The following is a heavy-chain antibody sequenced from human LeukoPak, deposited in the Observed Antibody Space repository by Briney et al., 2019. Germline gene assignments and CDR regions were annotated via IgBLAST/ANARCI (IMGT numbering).Heavy chain of an antibody. CDR2: ISSSGSTI. V-gene: IGHV3-11*01. CDR3: ARAPLGMVRGVTMDV. J-gene: IGHJ6*03. D-gene: IGHD3-10*01. CDR1: GFTFSDYY. Sequence: PGGSLRLSCAAPGFTFSDYYMTWLRQAPGKGLEWISYISSSGSTIYYAGSVKGRFTISRDNAKNSLYLQMNSLRAEDTAVYYCARAPLGMVRGVTMDVWGKGTTVTVSS.